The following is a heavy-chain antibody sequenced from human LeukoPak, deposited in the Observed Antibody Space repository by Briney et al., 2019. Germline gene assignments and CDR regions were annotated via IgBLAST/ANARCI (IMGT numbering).Heavy chain of an antibody. Sequence: GESLNISCKGSGYSFTNYWIGWVRQMPGEGLEWMGIIYPGDSDTRYSPSLQGQVTISADKSIRTAYLQWNNLKPSDTAMYYCARSPTSISNPYYFDYWGQGTLVTVSS. CDR1: GYSFTNYW. CDR2: IYPGDSDT. CDR3: ARSPTSISNPYYFDY. V-gene: IGHV5-51*01. D-gene: IGHD6-6*01. J-gene: IGHJ4*02.